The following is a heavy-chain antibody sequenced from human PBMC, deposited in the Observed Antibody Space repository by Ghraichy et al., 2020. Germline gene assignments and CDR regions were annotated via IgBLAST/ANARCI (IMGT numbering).Heavy chain of an antibody. V-gene: IGHV3-53*01. CDR2: IYSGGST. J-gene: IGHJ4*02. D-gene: IGHD3-16*01. Sequence: GESLNISCAASGFTVSSNYMSWVRQAPGKGLEWVSVIYSGGSTYYADSVKGRFTISRDNSKNTLYLQMNSLRAEDTAVYYCARALPESYTRTYTARYYFDYWGQGTLVTVSS. CDR1: GFTVSSNY. CDR3: ARALPESYTRTYTARYYFDY.